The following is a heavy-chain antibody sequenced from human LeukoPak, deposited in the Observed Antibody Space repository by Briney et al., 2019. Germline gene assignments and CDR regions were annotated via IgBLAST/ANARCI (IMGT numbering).Heavy chain of an antibody. V-gene: IGHV3-33*01. J-gene: IGHJ4*02. CDR1: GFIFSNYG. CDR3: AREWGRIAVAGGPGY. CDR2: IWYDGQTK. D-gene: IGHD6-19*01. Sequence: GGSLRLSCEASGFIFSNYGMHWVRQAPGKGLEWLALIWYDGQTKFYADSVKGRFTTSRDNSGNTLFLHMTSLRVEDTAVYYCAREWGRIAVAGGPGYWGQGALVTVSS.